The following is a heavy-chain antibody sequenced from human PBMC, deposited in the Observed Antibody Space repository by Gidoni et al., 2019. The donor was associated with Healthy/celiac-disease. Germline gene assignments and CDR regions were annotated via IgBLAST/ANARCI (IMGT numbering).Heavy chain of an antibody. J-gene: IGHJ4*02. V-gene: IGHV1-3*01. CDR2: INAGNGNT. Sequence: QVQLVQSGAEVKKPGASVKVSCKASGSPFTSYAMHWVRQAPVQRLEWMGWINAGNGNTKYSQKFQGRVTITRDTSASTAYMELSSLRSEDTAVYYCARALDYYDSSGYYPPGYWGQGTLVTVSS. CDR1: GSPFTSYA. D-gene: IGHD3-22*01. CDR3: ARALDYYDSSGYYPPGY.